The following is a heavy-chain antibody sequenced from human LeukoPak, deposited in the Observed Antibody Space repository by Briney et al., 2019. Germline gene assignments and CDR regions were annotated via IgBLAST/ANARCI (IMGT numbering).Heavy chain of an antibody. V-gene: IGHV3-21*01. CDR2: ISSISHYI. Sequence: GGSLRLSCAASEFTFGRYSMNWVRQAPGKGLEWVSTISSISHYIYYADSVRGRFTISRDNAKSSMFLQMNSLRAEDTGVYYCARDLSLRMPGGFDYWGQGALVTVSS. D-gene: IGHD3-16*01. CDR3: ARDLSLRMPGGFDY. J-gene: IGHJ4*02. CDR1: EFTFGRYS.